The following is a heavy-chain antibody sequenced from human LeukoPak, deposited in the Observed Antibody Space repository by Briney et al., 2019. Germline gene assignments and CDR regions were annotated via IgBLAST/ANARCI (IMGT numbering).Heavy chain of an antibody. J-gene: IGHJ6*03. V-gene: IGHV3-48*01. Sequence: GGTLRLSCAASGFTFRTHNMNWVRQAPGKGLEWLSYLSDTSNTMYYADSVKGRFTISRDNADGSLFLQMNSLTAEDTAVYYCVRASVTVVDPFYFYYYMDVWGKGTTVTVSS. D-gene: IGHD2-15*01. CDR1: GFTFRTHN. CDR3: VRASVTVVDPFYFYYYMDV. CDR2: LSDTSNTM.